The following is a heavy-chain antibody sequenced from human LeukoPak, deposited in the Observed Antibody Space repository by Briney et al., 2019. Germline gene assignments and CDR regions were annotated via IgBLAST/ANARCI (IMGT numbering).Heavy chain of an antibody. CDR1: GGSISSYY. V-gene: IGHV4-59*01. CDR2: IYYSGST. D-gene: IGHD3-22*01. J-gene: IGHJ4*02. Sequence: SETLSLTCTVSGGSISSYYWSWIRQPPGKGLEWIGYIYYSGSTNYNPSPKSRVTISVDTSKNQFSLKLSSVTAADTAVYYCARGGQYYDDSSGYPDYWGQGTLVTVSS. CDR3: ARGGQYYDDSSGYPDY.